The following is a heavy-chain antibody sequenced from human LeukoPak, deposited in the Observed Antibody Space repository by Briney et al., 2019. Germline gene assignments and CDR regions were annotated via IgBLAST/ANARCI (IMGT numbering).Heavy chain of an antibody. V-gene: IGHV3-30*18. CDR2: TSSDLNVK. Sequence: GGSLRLSCAASGFTFRNYVIHWVRQAPGKGLEWVAVTSSDLNVKLYADSVKGRFTVSRDNSRSTLYMYMNSLRVDDAAVYYCAKESYSTTWYESLDSWGQGTLVTVSS. D-gene: IGHD6-13*01. J-gene: IGHJ4*02. CDR1: GFTFRNYV. CDR3: AKESYSTTWYESLDS.